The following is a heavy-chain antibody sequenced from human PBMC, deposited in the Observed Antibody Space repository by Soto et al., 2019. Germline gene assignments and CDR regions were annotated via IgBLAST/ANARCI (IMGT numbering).Heavy chain of an antibody. Sequence: PGGSLRLSCAASGFTFSSYSMHWVRQAPGKGLEWVAVIWYDGSNKYYADSVKGRFTISRDNAKNSLYLQVNSLRAEDTAVYYCARDNREGGYSYGYSTFNSNPHAFDIWGQGTMVTVSS. J-gene: IGHJ3*02. CDR2: IWYDGSNK. CDR1: GFTFSSYS. CDR3: ARDNREGGYSYGYSTFNSNPHAFDI. V-gene: IGHV3-33*01. D-gene: IGHD5-18*01.